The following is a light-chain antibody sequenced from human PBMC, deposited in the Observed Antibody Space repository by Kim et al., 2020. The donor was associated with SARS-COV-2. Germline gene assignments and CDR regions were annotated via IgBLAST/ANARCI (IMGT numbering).Light chain of an antibody. CDR3: QQYNSYPLT. V-gene: IGKV1-5*03. CDR2: RAS. Sequence: ASVGDRVIITCRASQNINNWLAWYQQKPGKAPKSLIYRASSLEYRVPSRFSGSGSGTEFTLTISSLQPDAFATYYCQQYNSYPLTFGGGTKVDIK. CDR1: QNINNW. J-gene: IGKJ4*01.